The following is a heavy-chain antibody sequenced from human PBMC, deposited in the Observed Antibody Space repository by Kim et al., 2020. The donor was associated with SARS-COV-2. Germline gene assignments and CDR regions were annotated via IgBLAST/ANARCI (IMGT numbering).Heavy chain of an antibody. V-gene: IGHV4-39*01. CDR1: GGSISSSSYY. CDR2: IYYSGST. D-gene: IGHD3-22*01. Sequence: SETLSLTCTVSGGSISSSSYYWGWIRQPPGKGLEWIGSIYYSGSTYYNPSLKSRVTISVDTSKNQFSLKLSPVTAADTAVYYCARQMGITMIVVVISTHFDYWGQGTLVTVSS. CDR3: ARQMGITMIVVVISTHFDY. J-gene: IGHJ4*02.